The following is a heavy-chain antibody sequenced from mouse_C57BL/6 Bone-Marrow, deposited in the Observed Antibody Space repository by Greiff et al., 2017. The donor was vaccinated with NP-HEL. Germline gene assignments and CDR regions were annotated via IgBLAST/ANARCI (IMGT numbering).Heavy chain of an antibody. V-gene: IGHV2-9*01. CDR1: GFSLTSYG. CDR3: AKKEKGGYHGAMDY. J-gene: IGHJ4*01. D-gene: IGHD2-2*01. CDR2: IWGGGST. Sequence: VQLVESGPGLVAPSQSLSITCTVSGFSLTSYGVDWVRQPPGKGLEWLGVIWGGGSTNYNAALMSRLSISNDNSKSQVFLKMNSLQTDDTAMYYCAKKEKGGYHGAMDYWGQGTSVTVSS.